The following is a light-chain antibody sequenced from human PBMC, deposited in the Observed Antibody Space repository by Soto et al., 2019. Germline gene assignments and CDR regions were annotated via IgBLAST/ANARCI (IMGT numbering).Light chain of an antibody. CDR3: QQYNSYWT. V-gene: IGKV1-5*03. CDR1: QSISSW. J-gene: IGKJ1*01. CDR2: KAS. Sequence: DIQMTQSPSTLSASVGDRVTITCRASQSISSWLAWYQQKPGKVPKLLIYKASSLESGVPSRFSGSGSGTEFTLTISSLXPXXXXTYYCQQYNSYWTFGQGTKVXIK.